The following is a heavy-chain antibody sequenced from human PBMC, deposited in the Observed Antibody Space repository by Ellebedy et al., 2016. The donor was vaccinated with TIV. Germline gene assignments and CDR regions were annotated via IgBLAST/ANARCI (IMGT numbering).Heavy chain of an antibody. Sequence: LSLTCAASGFRVTRNYMSWVRQAPGGGLEWVSVLSIDGTTYYGDSVKCRFTISRDTSKNTVHLQMNSLRVEDTAVYYCARQAGSNYFLIEDWGQGTLFTVSS. CDR2: LSIDGTT. J-gene: IGHJ4*02. D-gene: IGHD4-11*01. CDR3: ARQAGSNYFLIED. CDR1: GFRVTRNY. V-gene: IGHV3-66*04.